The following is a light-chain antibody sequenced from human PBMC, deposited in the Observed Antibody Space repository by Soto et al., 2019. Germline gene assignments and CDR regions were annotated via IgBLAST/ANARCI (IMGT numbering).Light chain of an antibody. CDR3: QQYNKWPLT. J-gene: IGKJ1*01. CDR1: QGVGSN. CDR2: GAS. V-gene: IGKV3-15*01. Sequence: EVVMTQSPATLSVSPGDGAALSCRASQGVGSNLAWYQQKPGQAPRLLVYGASTRATGVPARFSGSGSGTEFTLSISSMGSEEFAVYYCQQYNKWPLTFGQGTKVESK.